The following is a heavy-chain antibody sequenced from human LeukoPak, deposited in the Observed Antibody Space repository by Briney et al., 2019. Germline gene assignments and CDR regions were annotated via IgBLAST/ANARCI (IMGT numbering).Heavy chain of an antibody. V-gene: IGHV3-48*01. CDR2: ISSSSSTI. J-gene: IGHJ6*03. Sequence: GGSLRLSCAASGFTFSSYSMNWVRQAPGKGLEWVSYISSSSSTIYYADSVKGRFTISRDNAKNSLYLQMNSLRAEDTAVYYFARVGGGSSSWYGRAYYYMDVWGKGTTVTVSS. CDR3: ARVGGGSSSWYGRAYYYMDV. D-gene: IGHD6-13*01. CDR1: GFTFSSYS.